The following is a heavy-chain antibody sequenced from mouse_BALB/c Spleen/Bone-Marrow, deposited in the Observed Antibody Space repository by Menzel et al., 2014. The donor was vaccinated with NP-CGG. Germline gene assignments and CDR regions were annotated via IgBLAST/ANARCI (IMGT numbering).Heavy chain of an antibody. CDR3: ARKLGPSYAMDY. D-gene: IGHD4-1*01. J-gene: IGHJ4*01. V-gene: IGHV1-54*01. Sequence: QVQLQQSGADLVRPGTSVKVSCKASGYAFTNYLIEWVKQRPGQGLEWIGVINPGSGATNYNEKSKGKATLTADKSSSTAYMQLSSLTSDDSAVYFCARKLGPSYAMDYWGQGTSVTVSS. CDR2: INPGSGAT. CDR1: GYAFTNYL.